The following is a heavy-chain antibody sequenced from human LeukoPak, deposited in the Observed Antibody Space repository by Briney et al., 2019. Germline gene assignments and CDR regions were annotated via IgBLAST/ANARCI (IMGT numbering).Heavy chain of an antibody. CDR3: ASHSGSYSEGGFDY. J-gene: IGHJ4*02. Sequence: PSETLSLTCTVSGVSISSGDYYWSWIRQPPGKGLEWIGYIYYSGSTYYNPSLKSRVTISVDTSKNQFSLKLSSVTAADTAVYYCASHSGSYSEGGFDYWGQGTLVTVSS. V-gene: IGHV4-30-4*01. CDR1: GVSISSGDYY. CDR2: IYYSGST. D-gene: IGHD1-26*01.